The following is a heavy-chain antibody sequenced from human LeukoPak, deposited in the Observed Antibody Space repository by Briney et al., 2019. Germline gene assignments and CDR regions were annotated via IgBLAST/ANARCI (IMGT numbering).Heavy chain of an antibody. D-gene: IGHD5-18*01. CDR2: IIPILGIA. Sequence: SVKASCKASGGTFSSYAISWVRQAPGQGFEWMGRIIPILGIANYAQKFQGRVTITADKSTSTAYMELSSLRSEDTAVYYCAYVDTAMTYYYYYGMDVWGQGTMVTVSS. CDR1: GGTFSSYA. V-gene: IGHV1-69*04. CDR3: AYVDTAMTYYYYYGMDV. J-gene: IGHJ6*02.